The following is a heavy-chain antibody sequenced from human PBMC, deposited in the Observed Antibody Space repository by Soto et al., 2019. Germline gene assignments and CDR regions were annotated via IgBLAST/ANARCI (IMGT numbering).Heavy chain of an antibody. CDR2: IIPVLGTP. CDR1: GDTFTSTA. V-gene: IGHV1-69*01. CDR3: ASSAGLDHLLNYYGLNV. Sequence: QVLLVQSSAEVKKPGSSVKVSCKASGDTFTSTAFSWVRQAPGQGLEWMGGIIPVLGTPNYAQKFQARLTVTADASTTTVHMELSSLTSDDTAVYYCASSAGLDHLLNYYGLNVWGQGTTVTVSS. J-gene: IGHJ6*02. D-gene: IGHD6-13*01.